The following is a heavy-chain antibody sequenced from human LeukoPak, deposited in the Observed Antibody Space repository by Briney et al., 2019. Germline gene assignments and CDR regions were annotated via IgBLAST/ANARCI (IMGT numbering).Heavy chain of an antibody. Sequence: SETLSLTCTVSGGSSSSHYWSWIRQPPGKGLEWIGYVYYSGSTNYNPSLKSRVTISVDTSKNQFSLKLSSVTAADTAVYYCARRRLDDFWSGSIDYWGQGTLVTVSS. V-gene: IGHV4-59*11. CDR1: GGSSSSHY. D-gene: IGHD3-3*01. J-gene: IGHJ4*02. CDR3: ARRRLDDFWSGSIDY. CDR2: VYYSGST.